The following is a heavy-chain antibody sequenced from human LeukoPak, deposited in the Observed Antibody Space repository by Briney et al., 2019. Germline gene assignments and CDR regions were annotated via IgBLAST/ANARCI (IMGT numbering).Heavy chain of an antibody. CDR2: ISWNSGSI. D-gene: IGHD6-19*01. CDR1: GFTFYDYA. Sequence: PGRSLRLSCAASGFTFYDYAMHWVRQAPGKGLEWVSGISWNSGSIGYADSVKGRFTISRDNAKNSLYLQMNSLRAEDTALYYCAKDISSGWYQALDVWGKGTTVTISS. CDR3: AKDISSGWYQALDV. V-gene: IGHV3-9*01. J-gene: IGHJ6*04.